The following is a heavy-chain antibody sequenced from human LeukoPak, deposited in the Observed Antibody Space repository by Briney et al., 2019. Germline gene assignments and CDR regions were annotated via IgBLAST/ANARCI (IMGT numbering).Heavy chain of an antibody. J-gene: IGHJ5*02. CDR2: ISSSSSYI. D-gene: IGHD5-12*01. CDR1: GFTFSSYS. CDR3: ARALQVATKYNWFDP. Sequence: GGSLRLSCAASGFTFSSYSMNWVRQAPGKGLGWVSSISSSSSYIYYADSVKGRFTISRDNAKNSLYLQMNSLRAEDTAVYYCARALQVATKYNWFDPWGQGTLVTVSS. V-gene: IGHV3-21*01.